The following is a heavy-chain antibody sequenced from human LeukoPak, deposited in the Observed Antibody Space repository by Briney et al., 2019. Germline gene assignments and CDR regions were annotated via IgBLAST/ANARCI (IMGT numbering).Heavy chain of an antibody. D-gene: IGHD3-10*01. V-gene: IGHV3-7*05. CDR1: GFTFSSYW. J-gene: IGHJ4*02. CDR2: IKQDGSEK. Sequence: PGGSLRLSCAASGFTFSSYWMNWVRQAPGKGLEWVANIKQDGSEKYYVDSVKGRFTISRDNAKNSVYLQMNSLRAEDTAVYYCATYYYRSGSPLRYFDYWGQGTLVTVSS. CDR3: ATYYYRSGSPLRYFDY.